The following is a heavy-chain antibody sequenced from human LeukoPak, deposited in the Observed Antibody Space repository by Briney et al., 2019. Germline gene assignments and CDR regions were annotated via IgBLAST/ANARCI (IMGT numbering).Heavy chain of an antibody. CDR3: ARAPGDY. J-gene: IGHJ4*02. CDR2: INSDGSIT. CDR1: GFTFSNYW. V-gene: IGHV3-74*01. Sequence: GGSLRLSCAASGFTFSNYWMHWVRQAPGKGLVWVSRINSDGSITNHADSVKGRFTISRDNAKITLYLQMNSLRAEDTAVYYCARAPGDYWGQGTLVTVSS.